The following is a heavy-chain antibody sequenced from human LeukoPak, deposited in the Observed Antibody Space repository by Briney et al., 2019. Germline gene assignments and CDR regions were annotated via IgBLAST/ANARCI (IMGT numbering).Heavy chain of an antibody. Sequence: SETLSLTCTVSGGSISSYYWSWIRQPPGKGLEWIGYIYYSGSTNYNPSLKSRVTISVDTSKNQFSLKLSSVTAADTAVHYCARGPGGDILTGYYRAFDYWGQGTLVTVSS. J-gene: IGHJ4*02. CDR2: IYYSGST. CDR3: ARGPGGDILTGYYRAFDY. CDR1: GGSISSYY. V-gene: IGHV4-59*01. D-gene: IGHD3-9*01.